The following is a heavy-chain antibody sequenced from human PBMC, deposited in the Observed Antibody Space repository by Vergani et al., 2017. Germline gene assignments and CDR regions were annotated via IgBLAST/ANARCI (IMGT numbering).Heavy chain of an antibody. V-gene: IGHV3-33*01. D-gene: IGHD5-18*01. Sequence: QVQLEESGGGVVQPGRSLRLSCAGSGFTLSSHAMHWVRQAPGKGLEWVAFIWYDGSKEYYADSVKGRFTISRDNSKNTLYLQMNNLRAADTAVYYCARSNGYSYGHFDYWGQGTLVTVSS. CDR3: ARSNGYSYGHFDY. J-gene: IGHJ4*02. CDR2: IWYDGSKE. CDR1: GFTLSSHA.